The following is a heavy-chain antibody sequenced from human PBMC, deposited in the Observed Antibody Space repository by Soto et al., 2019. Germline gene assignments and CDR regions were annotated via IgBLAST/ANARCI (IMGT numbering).Heavy chain of an antibody. V-gene: IGHV3-13*01. J-gene: IGHJ3*02. CDR1: GFTFSSYD. CDR2: IGTAGDT. CDR3: ARGVVGDAFDI. Sequence: EVQLVEPGGGLVQPGGSLRLSCAASGFTFSSYDMHWVRQATGKGLEWVSAIGTAGDTYYPGSVKGRFTISRENAKNSLYLQMNSLRAGDTAVYYCARGVVGDAFDIWGQGTMVTVSS. D-gene: IGHD3-16*01.